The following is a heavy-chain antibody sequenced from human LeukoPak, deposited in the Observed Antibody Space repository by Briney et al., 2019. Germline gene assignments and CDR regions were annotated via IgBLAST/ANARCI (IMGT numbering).Heavy chain of an antibody. CDR2: IKQDGSEK. J-gene: IGHJ4*02. CDR3: ARAGYFDWLLYGYFDY. CDR1: GFTFSSYW. V-gene: IGHV3-7*01. Sequence: GGSLRLSCAASGFTFSSYWMSWVRQAPGKGLEWVANIKQDGSEKYYVDSVKGRFTISRDNAKNSLYLQMNSLRAEETAVYYCARAGYFDWLLYGYFDYWGQGTLVTVSS. D-gene: IGHD3-9*01.